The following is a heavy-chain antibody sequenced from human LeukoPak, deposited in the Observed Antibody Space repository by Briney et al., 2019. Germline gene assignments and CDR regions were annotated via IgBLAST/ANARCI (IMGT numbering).Heavy chain of an antibody. Sequence: GGSLRLSCAASGFTFSSYSMNWVRQAPGKGLEWVSYISSSSSTIYYADSVKGRFTISRDNAKNSLYLQMNSLRAEDTAVYYCARDEGYYYDSSGYLSYWGQGTLVTVSS. D-gene: IGHD3-22*01. J-gene: IGHJ4*02. CDR3: ARDEGYYYDSSGYLSY. V-gene: IGHV3-48*04. CDR2: ISSSSSTI. CDR1: GFTFSSYS.